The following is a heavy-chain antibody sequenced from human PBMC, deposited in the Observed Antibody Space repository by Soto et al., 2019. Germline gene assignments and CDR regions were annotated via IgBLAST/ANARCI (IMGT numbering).Heavy chain of an antibody. Sequence: EVQLLEAGGGLVQPGESLRLSCAASGFTFRNDGMSWVRQAPGTGLEWLSAIIGIGDTAYYADSVRGRFTISRDNSKNTLYLQLNDLGAEDTAIYYCAKDYDYGDSLPFDYWGQGTLVTVSS. CDR2: IIGIGDTA. CDR1: GFTFRNDG. CDR3: AKDYDYGDSLPFDY. V-gene: IGHV3-23*01. J-gene: IGHJ4*02. D-gene: IGHD4-17*01.